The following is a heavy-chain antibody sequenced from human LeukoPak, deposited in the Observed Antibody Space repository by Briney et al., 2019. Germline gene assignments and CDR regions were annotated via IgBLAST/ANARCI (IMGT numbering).Heavy chain of an antibody. V-gene: IGHV4-59*01. Sequence: SETLSLTCTVSGGSISSYYWSWIRQSPGQQLEWIGYIHYTGSIKYNPSLKSRVTISLDMSKNQFSLKVSSVTAADTAMYYCTRSAGYTSGWYWFDPWGQGTLVTVSS. J-gene: IGHJ5*02. CDR3: TRSAGYTSGWYWFDP. CDR1: GGSISSYY. CDR2: IHYTGSI. D-gene: IGHD6-19*01.